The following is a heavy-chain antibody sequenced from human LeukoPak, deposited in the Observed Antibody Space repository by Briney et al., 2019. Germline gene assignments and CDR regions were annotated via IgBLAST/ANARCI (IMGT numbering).Heavy chain of an antibody. V-gene: IGHV4-34*01. Sequence: NPSETPSLTCAVYGGSFSGYYWTWIRQPPGKGLEWIGEINHSGSTNYNPSLKSRVTISVDTSKNQFSLNLSSVTAADTAVYYCARGGRSARWWNYWGQGTLVTVSS. CDR3: ARGGRSARWWNY. CDR2: INHSGST. D-gene: IGHD2-15*01. J-gene: IGHJ4*02. CDR1: GGSFSGYY.